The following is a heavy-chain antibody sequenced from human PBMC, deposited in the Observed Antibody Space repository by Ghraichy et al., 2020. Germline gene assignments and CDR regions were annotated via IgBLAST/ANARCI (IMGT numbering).Heavy chain of an antibody. V-gene: IGHV3-23*01. Sequence: GGSLRLSCAASGFTFSSYAMSWVRQAPGKGLEWVSAISGSGGSTYYADSVKGRFTISRDNSKNTLYLQMNSLRAEDTAVYYCAKDRGSYVNYYYYYGMDVWGQGTTVTVSS. CDR3: AKDRGSYVNYYYYYGMDV. CDR2: ISGSGGST. CDR1: GFTFSSYA. D-gene: IGHD1-26*01. J-gene: IGHJ6*02.